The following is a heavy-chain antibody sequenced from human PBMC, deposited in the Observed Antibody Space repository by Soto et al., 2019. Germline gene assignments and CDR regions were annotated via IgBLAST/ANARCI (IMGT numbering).Heavy chain of an antibody. CDR2: ISSTSKNM. CDR3: ASDQGDGASNYGYHDS. CDR1: GFTFSDYS. V-gene: IGHV3-21*01. D-gene: IGHD5-18*01. J-gene: IGHJ5*01. Sequence: EVQLVESGGGLVKPGGSLRLSCTASGFTFSDYSINWVSQAPGKGLEWVSSISSTSKNMNYADSVKGQFTISRDNAKNKLYLQMNSRRAEDPAVYYCASDQGDGASNYGYHDSRGQGALVTVSS.